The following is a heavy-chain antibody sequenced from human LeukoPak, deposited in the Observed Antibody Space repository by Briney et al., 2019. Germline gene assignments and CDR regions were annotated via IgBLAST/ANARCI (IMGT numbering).Heavy chain of an antibody. CDR2: IYSRDST. CDR1: GFTFSSYA. J-gene: IGHJ3*02. CDR3: ASPYGSGNAFDI. V-gene: IGHV3-53*01. D-gene: IGHD3-10*01. Sequence: PGGSLTLSCAASGFTFSSYAMNWVRQAPGKGLEWVSVIYSRDSTYYADSVKGRFTISSGNSKNTLYLQINSLRAEDTAVYYCASPYGSGNAFDIWGQGTMVTVSS.